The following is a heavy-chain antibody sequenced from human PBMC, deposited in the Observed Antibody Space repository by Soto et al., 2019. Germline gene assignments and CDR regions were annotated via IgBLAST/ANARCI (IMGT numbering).Heavy chain of an antibody. Sequence: GGSLRLSCAASGFTFSSYSMNWVRQAPGKGLEWVSSISSSSSYIYYADSVKGRFTISRDNAKNSLYLQMNSLRAEDTAVYYCASPVVPAAMEGDWYFDLWGRGTLVTVSS. D-gene: IGHD2-2*01. CDR3: ASPVVPAAMEGDWYFDL. CDR2: ISSSSSYI. CDR1: GFTFSSYS. V-gene: IGHV3-21*01. J-gene: IGHJ2*01.